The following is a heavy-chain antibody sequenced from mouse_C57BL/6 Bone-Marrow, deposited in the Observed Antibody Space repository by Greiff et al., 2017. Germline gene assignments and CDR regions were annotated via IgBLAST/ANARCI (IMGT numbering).Heavy chain of an antibody. J-gene: IGHJ3*01. CDR2: IYPGDGDT. Sequence: QVQLQQSGPELVKPGASVKISCKASGYAFSSSWMNWVKQRPGKGLEWIGRIYPGDGDTNYNGKFKGKATLTVDKSSSTAYMQLSSLTSEDSAVYFCASLRRGFAYWGQGTLVTVSA. V-gene: IGHV1-82*01. CDR3: ASLRRGFAY. CDR1: GYAFSSSW. D-gene: IGHD1-2*01.